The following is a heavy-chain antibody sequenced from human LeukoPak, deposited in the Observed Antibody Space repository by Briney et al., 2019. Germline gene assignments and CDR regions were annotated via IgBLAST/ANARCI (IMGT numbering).Heavy chain of an antibody. J-gene: IGHJ4*02. D-gene: IGHD5-18*01. CDR3: ARENDRYGRIDY. CDR1: GGSISSYY. CDR2: IDYSGST. V-gene: IGHV4-59*01. Sequence: SETLSLTCTVSGGSISSYYWSWIRQPPGKGLEWIGYIDYSGSTNYNPSLKSRVTISIDTPKNQFSLRLSSVTAADTAVYYCARENDRYGRIDYWGQGTQVTVSS.